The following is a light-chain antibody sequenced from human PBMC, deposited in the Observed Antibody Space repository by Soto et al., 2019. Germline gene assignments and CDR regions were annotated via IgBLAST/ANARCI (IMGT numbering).Light chain of an antibody. CDR2: EAS. CDR1: QNIYTW. V-gene: IGKV1-5*03. J-gene: IGKJ1*01. CDR3: QQYNSYPWA. Sequence: DIQMTQSPATLSASVGDRVTITCRASQNIYTWLAWYQQKPGKAPKLLIYEASSLETGAPSRFSGSASGTEFTLTISSLQPDDFATYYCQQYNSYPWAFGQGTKVDIK.